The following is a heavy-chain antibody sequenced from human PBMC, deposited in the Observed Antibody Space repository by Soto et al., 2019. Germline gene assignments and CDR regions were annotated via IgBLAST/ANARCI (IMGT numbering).Heavy chain of an antibody. CDR1: GFTFSDYF. J-gene: IGHJ4*02. V-gene: IGHV3-11*05. D-gene: IGHD3-10*01. CDR3: AGDNPFGSGTGDD. Sequence: QVHLVESGGGLVRPGGSLRLSCTASGFTFSDYFMSWIRQAPGKGLEWISYIGGTNGLTKYAASVKGRFTTSRDNAKNSLYRQMNCLRAGDTAVYYCAGDNPFGSGTGDDWGQGTLVIVSS. CDR2: IGGTNGLT.